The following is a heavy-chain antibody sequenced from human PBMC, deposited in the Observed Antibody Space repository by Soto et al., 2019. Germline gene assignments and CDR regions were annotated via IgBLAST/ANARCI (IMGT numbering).Heavy chain of an antibody. D-gene: IGHD4-17*01. CDR3: ANVGSVTTNYYLVDV. J-gene: IGHJ6*03. CDR1: GYTFTSYG. Sequence: QVPLVQSGAEVKKPGASVKVSCEASGYTFTSYGISWVRQAPGQGLEWMGWISGYNGNTDYAQKLQGRVIMTKDTSTRTAYRELRSLRSDDTAVCFCANVGSVTTNYYLVDVWGQGTTVTVCS. V-gene: IGHV1-18*01. CDR2: ISGYNGNT.